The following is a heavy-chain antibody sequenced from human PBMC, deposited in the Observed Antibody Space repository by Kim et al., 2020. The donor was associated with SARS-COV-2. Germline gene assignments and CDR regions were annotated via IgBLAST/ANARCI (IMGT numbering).Heavy chain of an antibody. CDR2: IKEDGSET. CDR1: GFSFTTNW. J-gene: IGHJ4*02. Sequence: GWSLRLSCVASGFSFTTNWMSWVRQAPGKGLEWVAKIKEDGSETYYVNSVAGRFTISRDNAKNSLYLQMNSLSAEDTAVYYCARDRRYSLDYWGQGTLVTVSS. CDR3: ARDRRYSLDY. V-gene: IGHV3-7*01. D-gene: IGHD2-15*01.